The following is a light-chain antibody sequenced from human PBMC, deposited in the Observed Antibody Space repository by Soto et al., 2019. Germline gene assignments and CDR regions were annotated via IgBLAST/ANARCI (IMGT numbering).Light chain of an antibody. CDR2: GTS. Sequence: EIVLTQSPGIMYLSPGERATLSCRASQTVGRSYLAWYQQKPGQAPRLLIFGTSTRATGIPDRFSGGGSGTDFTLTISSLQSEDFALYYCQQYNNRPPWTFGQGTKVDIK. J-gene: IGKJ1*01. CDR3: QQYNNRPPWT. CDR1: QTVGRSY. V-gene: IGKV3-20*01.